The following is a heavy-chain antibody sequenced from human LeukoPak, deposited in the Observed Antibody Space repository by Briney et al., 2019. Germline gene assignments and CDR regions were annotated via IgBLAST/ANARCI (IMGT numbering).Heavy chain of an antibody. D-gene: IGHD3-10*01. Sequence: MSSETLSLTCTVSGGSISSSSYYWGWIRQPPGKGLEWIGSIYYSGSTYYNPSLKSRVTISVDTSKNQFSLKLSSVTAADTAVYYCARIYGSGKGPWGQGTLVTVSS. CDR3: ARIYGSGKGP. J-gene: IGHJ5*02. CDR1: GGSISSSSYY. V-gene: IGHV4-39*01. CDR2: IYYSGST.